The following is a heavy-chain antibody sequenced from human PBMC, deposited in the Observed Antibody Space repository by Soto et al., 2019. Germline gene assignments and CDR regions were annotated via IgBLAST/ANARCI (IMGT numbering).Heavy chain of an antibody. D-gene: IGHD2-15*01. V-gene: IGHV3-30-3*01. J-gene: IGHJ6*02. Sequence: AGSLRLSCAASGFTFSSYAMHWVRQAPGKGLEWVAVISYDGSNKYYADSVKGRFTISRDNSKNTLYLQMNSLRAEDTAVYYCARDLGGPAPYYYYYGMDVWGQGTTVTVSS. CDR2: ISYDGSNK. CDR3: ARDLGGPAPYYYYYGMDV. CDR1: GFTFSSYA.